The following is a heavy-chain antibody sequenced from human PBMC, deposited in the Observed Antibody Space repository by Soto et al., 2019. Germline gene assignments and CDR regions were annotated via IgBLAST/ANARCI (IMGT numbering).Heavy chain of an antibody. J-gene: IGHJ4*02. D-gene: IGHD3-10*01. CDR1: GGSFSGYY. Sequence: QVQLQQWGAGLLKPSETLSLTCAVYGGSFSGYYWSWIRQPPGKGLEWIGEINHSGSTNYNPSLKSRVPISVDTSKNQFSLKLSSVTAADTAVYYCARVASPSFGELQQVIDYWGQGTLVTVSS. CDR2: INHSGST. V-gene: IGHV4-34*01. CDR3: ARVASPSFGELQQVIDY.